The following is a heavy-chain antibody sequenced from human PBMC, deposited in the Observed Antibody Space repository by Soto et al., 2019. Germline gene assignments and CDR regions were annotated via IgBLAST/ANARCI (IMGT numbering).Heavy chain of an antibody. CDR3: ARRYGGNLDY. D-gene: IGHD1-26*01. CDR1: GGSISNYY. J-gene: IGHJ4*02. CDR2: IYYSGST. V-gene: IGHV4-59*08. Sequence: SETLSLTCTVSGGSISNYYWSWIRQPPGKGLEWIGYIYYSGSTNYNPSLKSRVTISVDTSKNQFSLKLSSVTAADTAVYYCARRYGGNLDYWGQGTLVTVSS.